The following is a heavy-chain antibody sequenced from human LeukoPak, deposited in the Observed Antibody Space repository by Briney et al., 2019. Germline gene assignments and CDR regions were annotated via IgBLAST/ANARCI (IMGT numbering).Heavy chain of an antibody. Sequence: SQTLSLTCAISGDSVSSNSAAWNWIRQSPSRGHEGLGRTYYRSKWYNDYAVSVKSRITINPDTSKNQFSLQLNSVTPEDTAVYYCARDSSGWYRTHLYFDYWGQGSLVTVSS. CDR3: ARDSSGWYRTHLYFDY. CDR1: GDSVSSNSAA. V-gene: IGHV6-1*01. CDR2: TYYRSKWYN. J-gene: IGHJ4*02. D-gene: IGHD6-19*01.